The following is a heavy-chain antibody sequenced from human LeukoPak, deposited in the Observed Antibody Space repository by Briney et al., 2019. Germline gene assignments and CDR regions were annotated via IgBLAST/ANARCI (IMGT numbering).Heavy chain of an antibody. Sequence: SETLSLTCTVSGGSISSSSYYWGWIRQPPGKGLEWIGSIYYSGSTYYNPSLESRVTISVDTSKNQFSLKLSSVTAADTAVYYCATSLDSSGYYPSYYFDYWGQGTLVTVSS. CDR1: GGSISSSSYY. D-gene: IGHD3-22*01. V-gene: IGHV4-39*01. CDR2: IYYSGST. CDR3: ATSLDSSGYYPSYYFDY. J-gene: IGHJ4*02.